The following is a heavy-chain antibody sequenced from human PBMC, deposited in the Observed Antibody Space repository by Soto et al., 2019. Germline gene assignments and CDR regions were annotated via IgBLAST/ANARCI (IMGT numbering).Heavy chain of an antibody. D-gene: IGHD3-3*01. Sequence: QITLKESGPTLVKPTRTLTLTCTFSGFSLSTSGVGVGWIRQPPGKALEWLALIYWDDDKRYSPSLKSRLTITKDTSKNQVVLTMTNMDPVDTATYYCAHRPKEAYYDFWSGYLGWFDPWGQGTLVTVSS. V-gene: IGHV2-5*02. CDR3: AHRPKEAYYDFWSGYLGWFDP. CDR1: GFSLSTSGVG. CDR2: IYWDDDK. J-gene: IGHJ5*02.